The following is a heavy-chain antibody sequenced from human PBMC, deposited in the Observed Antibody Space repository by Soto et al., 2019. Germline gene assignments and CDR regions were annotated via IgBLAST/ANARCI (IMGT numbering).Heavy chain of an antibody. J-gene: IGHJ4*02. CDR1: GYTFTSFG. CDR3: ARDCSCDGCYTPPR. V-gene: IGHV1-18*01. Sequence: QVQLVQSGTEVKKPGASVKVSCKASGYTFTSFGISWVRQAPGQGLEWMGWISAYNGNTNYAQRLQGRATMTTDTSTSTAYMELRSLTSDDTALYYCARDCSCDGCYTPPRWGQRTLVTVSS. D-gene: IGHD2-15*01. CDR2: ISAYNGNT.